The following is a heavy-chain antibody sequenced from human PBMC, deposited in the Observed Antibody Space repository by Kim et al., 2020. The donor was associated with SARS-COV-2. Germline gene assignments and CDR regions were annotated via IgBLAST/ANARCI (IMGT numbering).Heavy chain of an antibody. J-gene: IGHJ3*02. CDR1: GGTFSSYA. CDR3: ARWGENSDYYDSSGPDAFDI. CDR2: IIPIFGTA. V-gene: IGHV1-69*13. D-gene: IGHD3-22*01. Sequence: SVTVSCKASGGTFSSYAISWVRQAPGQGLEWMGGIIPIFGTANYAQKFQGRVPITADESTSTAYMELSSLRSEDTAVYYCARWGENSDYYDSSGPDAFDIWGQGTMVTVSS.